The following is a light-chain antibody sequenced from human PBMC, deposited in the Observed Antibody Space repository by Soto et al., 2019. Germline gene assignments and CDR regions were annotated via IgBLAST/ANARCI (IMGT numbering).Light chain of an antibody. Sequence: QSVLTQPPSASGTPGQRVTISCSGSSSNIGSNTVSWYQQLPQRAPKLLIFSNNQRPSGVPDRFSGSKSGTSASLAISWLQSEDEADYYCATWADGLNSYVFGTGTKVTVL. CDR3: ATWADGLNSYV. CDR2: SNN. V-gene: IGLV1-44*01. J-gene: IGLJ1*01. CDR1: SSNIGSNT.